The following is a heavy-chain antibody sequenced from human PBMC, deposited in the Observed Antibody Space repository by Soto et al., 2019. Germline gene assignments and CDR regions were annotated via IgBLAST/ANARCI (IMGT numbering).Heavy chain of an antibody. CDR2: IYYSGST. V-gene: IGHV4-39*01. Sequence: SETLSLTCTVSGGSISSSSYYWGWIRQPPGKGLEWIGSIYYSGSTYYNPSLKIRVTISVATSKNQFSLKLSSVTAADTAVYYCARLNGYCSSTSCLRHYYYYYMDVWGKGTTVTVSS. CDR3: ARLNGYCSSTSCLRHYYYYYMDV. J-gene: IGHJ6*03. CDR1: GGSISSSSYY. D-gene: IGHD2-2*01.